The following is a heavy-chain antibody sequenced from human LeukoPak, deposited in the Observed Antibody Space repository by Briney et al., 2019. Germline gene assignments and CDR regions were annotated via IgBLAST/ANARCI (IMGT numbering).Heavy chain of an antibody. D-gene: IGHD3-10*01. CDR2: INPNSGGT. CDR3: ARGGTVVRGADDAFDI. Sequence: ASVKVSCKASGFTFTGYYMHSVRQAPGQGLEWMRWINPNSGGTNYTQKFQGKVTMTRETSISTVYMELRGLRSDDTAVYSCARGGTVVRGADDAFDIWGQGTMVTVS. V-gene: IGHV1-2*02. CDR1: GFTFTGYY. J-gene: IGHJ3*02.